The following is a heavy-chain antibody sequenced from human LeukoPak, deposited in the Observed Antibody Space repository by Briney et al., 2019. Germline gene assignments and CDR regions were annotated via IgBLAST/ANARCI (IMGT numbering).Heavy chain of an antibody. V-gene: IGHV3-21*01. CDR1: GFTFSSYS. J-gene: IGHJ4*02. D-gene: IGHD6-19*01. Sequence: GGSLRLSCAASGFTFSSYSMNWVRQAPGKGLEWVSSISSSSYIYYADSVKGRFTISRDNAKNSLYLQMNSLRAEDTAVYYCAREFVGIAVAGFDYWGQGTLVTVSS. CDR2: ISSSSYI. CDR3: AREFVGIAVAGFDY.